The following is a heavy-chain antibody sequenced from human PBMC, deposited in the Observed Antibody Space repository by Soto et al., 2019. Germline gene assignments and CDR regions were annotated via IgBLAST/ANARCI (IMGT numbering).Heavy chain of an antibody. D-gene: IGHD6-25*01. V-gene: IGHV5-51*01. CDR2: IYPGDSDT. J-gene: IGHJ6*02. CDR3: ATFCESQETCIAAAVFKEKSYSYGMDI. CDR1: GYSFTSYW. Sequence: GESLKISCKGSGYSFTSYWIGWVRQMPGKGLEWMGIIYPGDSDTRYSPSFQGQVTISADKSLSTAYLQWSGLKASDTAMYYCATFCESQETCIAAAVFKEKSYSYGMDIWGQGTTVTASS.